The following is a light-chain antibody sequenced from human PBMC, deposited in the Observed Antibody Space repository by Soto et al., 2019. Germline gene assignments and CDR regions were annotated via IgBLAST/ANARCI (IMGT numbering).Light chain of an antibody. J-gene: IGKJ5*01. Sequence: EIVMTQSPATLSVSPGEGATLSCRASQRVSPNVAWYQQRPGQAPRLLIYGASTRATGIPGRFSGSGSGTEFTLTISSLESEDFAVYYCQQYYSWPSFGQGTRLEIK. CDR1: QRVSPN. V-gene: IGKV3-15*01. CDR2: GAS. CDR3: QQYYSWPS.